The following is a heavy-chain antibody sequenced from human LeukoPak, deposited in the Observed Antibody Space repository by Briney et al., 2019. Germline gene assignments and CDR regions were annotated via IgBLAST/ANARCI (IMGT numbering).Heavy chain of an antibody. J-gene: IGHJ3*02. V-gene: IGHV4-59*08. CDR2: IYYSGST. Sequence: SETLSVTCTVSGGSISSYYWSWIRQPPGKGLEWIGYIYYSGSTNYNPSLKSRVTISVDTSKNQFSLKLSSVTAADTAVYYCASHAFGGSYDAFDIWGQGTMVTVSS. CDR3: ASHAFGGSYDAFDI. D-gene: IGHD3-10*01. CDR1: GGSISSYY.